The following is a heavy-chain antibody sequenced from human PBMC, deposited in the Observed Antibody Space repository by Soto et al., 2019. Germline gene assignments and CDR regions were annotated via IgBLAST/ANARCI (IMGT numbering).Heavy chain of an antibody. CDR2: ISVYTGNT. J-gene: IGHJ6*02. V-gene: IGHV1-18*04. CDR3: ARDSCTTDRCYTHHFDV. CDR1: GYSFTSYG. D-gene: IGHD2-8*01. Sequence: ASVKVSCKSSGYSFTSYGVSWVRQAPGQGLEWLGWISVYTGNTKQAQKFQDRVTLTTEASTNTAYMELRNLRSDDTAVYYCARDSCTTDRCYTHHFDVWGQGTTVTVSS.